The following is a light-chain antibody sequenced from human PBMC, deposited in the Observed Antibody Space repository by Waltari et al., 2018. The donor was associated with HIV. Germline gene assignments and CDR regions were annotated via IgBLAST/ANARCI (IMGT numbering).Light chain of an antibody. V-gene: IGLV2-18*02. CDR3: SSYTSSSTYVI. CDR1: SSDVGGYNR. CDR2: EVS. Sequence: QSALTQPPSVSASPGQSVTIPCTGGSSDVGGYNRVSWYQQTPGTAPKLIIYEVSNRPSGVPDRFSGSKSGNTASLTISGLQPEDEADYFCSSYTSSSTYVIFGGGTKLTVL. J-gene: IGLJ2*01.